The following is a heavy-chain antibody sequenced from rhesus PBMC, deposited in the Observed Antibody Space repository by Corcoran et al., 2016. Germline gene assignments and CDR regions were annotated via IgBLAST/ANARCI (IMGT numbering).Heavy chain of an antibody. Sequence: QVQLEESGPGLVKPSEPLSLTCAVSGGSTRGYSRNGIPQPTGKGLEWIGYIGGSSGSTDYNPSLKSRVTISTDTSKNQLSLRLSSVTAADTAVYYCARRQRLVSDYWGQGVLVTVSS. D-gene: IGHD6-31*01. V-gene: IGHV4S5*01. CDR1: GGSTRGYS. CDR3: ARRQRLVSDY. CDR2: IGGSSGST. J-gene: IGHJ4*01.